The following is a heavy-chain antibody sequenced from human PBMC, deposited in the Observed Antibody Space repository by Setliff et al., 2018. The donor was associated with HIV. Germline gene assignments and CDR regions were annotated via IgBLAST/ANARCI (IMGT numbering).Heavy chain of an antibody. CDR3: ARGKSHGSIFGVVTSWYFDY. V-gene: IGHV1-3*01. D-gene: IGHD3-3*01. CDR2: INAGNGNT. Sequence: ASVKVSCKASGYTFTSYAMHWVRQAPGQRLEWMGWINAGNGNTKYSQKFQGRVTITRDTSASTAYMELSSLRSEDTAVYYCARGKSHGSIFGVVTSWYFDYWGQGTLVTVSS. CDR1: GYTFTSYA. J-gene: IGHJ4*02.